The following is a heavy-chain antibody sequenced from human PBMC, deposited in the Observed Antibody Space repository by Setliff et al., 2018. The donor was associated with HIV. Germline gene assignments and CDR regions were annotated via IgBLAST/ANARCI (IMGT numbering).Heavy chain of an antibody. V-gene: IGHV5-51*01. D-gene: IGHD4-17*01. CDR3: ASLRGDYVGQYYYYMDI. CDR1: GYSFTNYW. Sequence: GESLKISCKGSGYSFTNYWIGWVRQMPGKGLEWMGSIFPGDSDTRYSPSFEDQVTISVDKSISTAYLQWRSLKTSDTAFYYCASLRGDYVGQYYYYMDIWGKGTTVTVSS. CDR2: IFPGDSDT. J-gene: IGHJ6*03.